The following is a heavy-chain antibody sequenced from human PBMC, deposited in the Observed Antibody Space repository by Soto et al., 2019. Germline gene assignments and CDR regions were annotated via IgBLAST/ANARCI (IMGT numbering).Heavy chain of an antibody. D-gene: IGHD6-19*01. Sequence: GGSLRLSCAASGFTFSSYWMHWVRQAPGKGLVWVSRINSDGSSTSYADSVKGRFTISRDNAKNTLYLQMNSLRAEDTAVYYCARDLDGSGWPYYYYYYGMDVWGQGTTVTVSS. CDR3: ARDLDGSGWPYYYYYYGMDV. J-gene: IGHJ6*02. CDR2: INSDGSST. V-gene: IGHV3-74*01. CDR1: GFTFSSYW.